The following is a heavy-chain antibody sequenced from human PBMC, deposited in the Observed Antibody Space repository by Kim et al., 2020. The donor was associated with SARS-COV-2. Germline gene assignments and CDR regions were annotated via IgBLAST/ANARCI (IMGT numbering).Heavy chain of an antibody. CDR1: GGSFSGYY. V-gene: IGHV4-34*01. CDR2: INHSGST. D-gene: IGHD5-12*01. Sequence: SETLSLTCAVYGGSFSGYYWSWIRQPPGKGLEWIGEINHSGSTNYNPSLKNRVTISVDTSKNQISLKLSSVTAADTAVYYCAKGGRWLQFFDYWGQGTLGTVSS. CDR3: AKGGRWLQFFDY. J-gene: IGHJ4*02.